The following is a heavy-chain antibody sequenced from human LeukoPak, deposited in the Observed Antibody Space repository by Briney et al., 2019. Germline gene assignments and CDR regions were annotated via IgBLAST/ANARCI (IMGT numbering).Heavy chain of an antibody. Sequence: ASVKVSCKASGYTFTDYYMHWVRQAPGQGLEWMGWINPNSGDTNYAQKFQGRVTITRNTSISTAYMELSSLRSEDTAVYYCARASNLGGHYYYMDVWGKGTTVTVSS. J-gene: IGHJ6*03. V-gene: IGHV1-2*02. CDR3: ARASNLGGHYYYMDV. CDR1: GYTFTDYY. CDR2: INPNSGDT. D-gene: IGHD3-16*01.